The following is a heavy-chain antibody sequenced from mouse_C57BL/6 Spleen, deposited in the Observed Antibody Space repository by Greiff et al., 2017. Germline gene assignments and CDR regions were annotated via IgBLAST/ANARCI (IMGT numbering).Heavy chain of an antibody. D-gene: IGHD3-2*02. Sequence: VQLQQPGAELVQPGASVKLSCKASGYTFTSYWMPWVKQRPGQGLEWIGEIDPSDSHTNYTQKFKGKVTLTVETSSSTAYMQLSSLTSEDSAVYYCARGADSSAGYWGQGATLTVSS. CDR1: GYTFTSYW. CDR3: ARGADSSAGY. J-gene: IGHJ2*01. V-gene: IGHV1-50*01. CDR2: IDPSDSHT.